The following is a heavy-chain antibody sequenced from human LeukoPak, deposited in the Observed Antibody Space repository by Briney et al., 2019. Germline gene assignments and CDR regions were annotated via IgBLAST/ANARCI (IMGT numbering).Heavy chain of an antibody. J-gene: IGHJ4*02. CDR2: ITTYNGNT. V-gene: IGHV1-18*01. Sequence: ASVKVSCKASDYSIISYGITWVRQAPGQGLEWMGWITTYNGNTNCAQMLQGTVTMTTDTSTSTAYMELRSLRSDDTAVYYCARGVNGWQYFDYWGQGTLVTVSS. CDR1: DYSIISYG. D-gene: IGHD6-19*01. CDR3: ARGVNGWQYFDY.